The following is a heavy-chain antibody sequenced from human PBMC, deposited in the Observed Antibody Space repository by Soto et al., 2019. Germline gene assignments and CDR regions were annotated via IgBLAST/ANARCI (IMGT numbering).Heavy chain of an antibody. Sequence: GGSLRLSCAASGFTFSSYSMNWVRQAPGKGLEWVSSISSSSSYIYYADSVKGRFTISRDNAKNSLYLQMNSLRAEDTAVYYCARGIVATIIIPITTFDIWGQGTMVTVSS. V-gene: IGHV3-21*01. J-gene: IGHJ3*02. CDR2: ISSSSSYI. D-gene: IGHD5-12*01. CDR3: ARGIVATIIIPITTFDI. CDR1: GFTFSSYS.